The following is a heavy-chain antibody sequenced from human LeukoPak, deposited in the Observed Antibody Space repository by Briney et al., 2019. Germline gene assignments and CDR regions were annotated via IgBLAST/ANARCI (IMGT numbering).Heavy chain of an antibody. V-gene: IGHV4-39*01. CDR3: ARQDYRSN. CDR2: IYYNGNT. Sequence: PSETLSLTCIVSGGSISSSSYYWGWIRQSPGKGLEWIGSIYYNGNTYYNPSLKSRVTISVDTSKNQFSLKLSSVTAADTAVYYCARQDYRSNWGQGTLVTVSS. D-gene: IGHD4-11*01. CDR1: GGSISSSSYY. J-gene: IGHJ4*02.